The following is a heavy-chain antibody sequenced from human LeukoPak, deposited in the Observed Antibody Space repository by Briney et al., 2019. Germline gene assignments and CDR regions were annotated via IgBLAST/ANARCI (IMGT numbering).Heavy chain of an antibody. CDR3: ASNWNDGPFDI. D-gene: IGHD1-1*01. J-gene: IGHJ3*02. CDR2: ISAYNGNT. CDR1: GYTFTSYG. V-gene: IGHV1-18*01. Sequence: ASVKVSCKASGYTFTSYGISWVRQSPGQGLEWMGWISAYNGNTNYAQKLQGRVTMTTDTSTSTAYMELRSLRSDDTAVYYCASNWNDGPFDIWGQGTMVTVSS.